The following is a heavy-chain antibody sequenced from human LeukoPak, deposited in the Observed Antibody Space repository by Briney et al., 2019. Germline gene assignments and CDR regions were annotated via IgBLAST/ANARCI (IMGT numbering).Heavy chain of an antibody. D-gene: IGHD6-19*01. CDR1: GYTFTGYY. CDR2: INPNSGGT. J-gene: IGHJ4*02. CDR3: ARSDGSSGWYAMGY. Sequence: ASVKVSCKASGYTFTGYYMHWVRQAPGQGLEWMGWINPNSGGTNYAQKFQGRVTMTRDTSISAAYMELSRLRSDDTAVYYCARSDGSSGWYAMGYWGQGTLVTVSS. V-gene: IGHV1-2*02.